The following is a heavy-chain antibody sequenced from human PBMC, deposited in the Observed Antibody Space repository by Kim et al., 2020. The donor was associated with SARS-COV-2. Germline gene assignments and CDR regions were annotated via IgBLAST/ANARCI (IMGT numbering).Heavy chain of an antibody. CDR3: VRYSRSSTVDNY. CDR2: INEDGSQR. CDR1: GLIFSNHY. D-gene: IGHD2-2*01. J-gene: IGHJ6*02. V-gene: IGHV3-7*01. Sequence: GGSLRLSCTVSGLIFSNHYMAWVRQAPGKGLEWVASINEDGSQRYYVDSLKGRFTISRDNAKNSLYLHLNSLGVEDTAFYYCVRYSRSSTVDNYWGQGTTVTVSS.